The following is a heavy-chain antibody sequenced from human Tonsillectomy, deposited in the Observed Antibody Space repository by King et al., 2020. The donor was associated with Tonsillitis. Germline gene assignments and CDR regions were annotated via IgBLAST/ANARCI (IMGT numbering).Heavy chain of an antibody. CDR3: ANSDYPYYGDYNRYGMAV. V-gene: IGHV3-30*18. Sequence: VQLVESGGGVVQPGRSLRLSCAASGFTFSSYGMHWVRQAPGKGLEWVAVISYDGSNKYYADSVKGRFTISRDNSKNTLYLQMNSLRAEDTAVYYCANSDYPYYGDYNRYGMAVWGQGTTVTVSS. J-gene: IGHJ6*02. CDR1: GFTFSSYG. D-gene: IGHD4-17*01. CDR2: ISYDGSNK.